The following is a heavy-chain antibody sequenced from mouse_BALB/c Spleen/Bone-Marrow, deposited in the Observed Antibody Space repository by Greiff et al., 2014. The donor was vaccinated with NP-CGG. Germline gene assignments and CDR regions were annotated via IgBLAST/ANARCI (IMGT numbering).Heavy chain of an antibody. CDR1: GFSIKDTF. CDR3: TRGEDY. Sequence: DVQLQESGAELVKPGASVKLSCTGSGFSIKDTFMHWVKQRPEQGLEWIGRIDPANGNTKYDPKFQGKATITADTSSNTAYLQLTRLTSEDTAVYYCTRGEDYWGQGTTLAVSS. J-gene: IGHJ2*01. V-gene: IGHV14-3*02. CDR2: IDPANGNT.